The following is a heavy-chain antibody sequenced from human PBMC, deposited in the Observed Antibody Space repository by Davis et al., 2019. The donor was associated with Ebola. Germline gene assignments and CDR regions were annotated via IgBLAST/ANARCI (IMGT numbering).Heavy chain of an antibody. CDR2: INFNTGSP. CDR3: ARSSYSWYFSGMDV. V-gene: IGHV7-4-1*02. D-gene: IGHD6-13*01. Sequence: ASVKVSCKASGDTFSSNAINWVRQAPGQGLQWMGWINFNTGSPTYAQGFTGRFVFSFDTSVSTAYLQISSLKAEDSAIYYCARSSYSWYFSGMDVWGKGTTVTVSS. CDR1: GDTFSSNA. J-gene: IGHJ6*04.